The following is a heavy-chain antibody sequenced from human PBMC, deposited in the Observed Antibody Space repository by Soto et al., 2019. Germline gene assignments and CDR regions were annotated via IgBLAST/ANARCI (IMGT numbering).Heavy chain of an antibody. CDR1: GFTFTTYG. J-gene: IGHJ4*02. Sequence: QVELVEWGGGVVQPGRSLRISCAASGFTFTTYGMHWVRQAPGKGLERVAHIWHDGSNKYYADSVKGRFTISRDNSKGTVFLQMNSLRAEDTAVYYCARDGSMILTEWGQGTLVTVSS. CDR2: IWHDGSNK. D-gene: IGHD3-22*01. CDR3: ARDGSMILTE. V-gene: IGHV3-33*01.